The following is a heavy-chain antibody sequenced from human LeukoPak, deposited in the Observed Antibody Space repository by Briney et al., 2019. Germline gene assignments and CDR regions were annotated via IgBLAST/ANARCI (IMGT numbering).Heavy chain of an antibody. CDR1: GGSISSYY. V-gene: IGHV4-59*01. Sequence: PSETLSLTCTVSGGSISSYYWSWIRQPPGKGLEGIGYIYYSGSTNYNPSLKSPVTISVDTSKTQFSLKLSSVTAADTAVYYCAREETPYYFDYWGQGTLVTVSS. CDR3: AREETPYYFDY. CDR2: IYYSGST. J-gene: IGHJ4*02.